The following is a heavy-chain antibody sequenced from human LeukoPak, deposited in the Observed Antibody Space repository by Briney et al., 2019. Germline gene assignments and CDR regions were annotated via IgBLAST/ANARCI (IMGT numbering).Heavy chain of an antibody. CDR1: GYSISSGYY. V-gene: IGHV4-38-2*01. CDR3: ARHKSYCTTSTCYYIDS. J-gene: IGHJ5*01. D-gene: IGHD2-2*01. Sequence: SETLSLTCGVSGYSISSGYYWGWIRQPPGKGREWIGNMYHSGSTDYNPSLKSRVTISIDTSKNQFSLNLRSVTAADTAVYYCARHKSYCTTSTCYYIDSWGQGTLVTVSS. CDR2: MYHSGST.